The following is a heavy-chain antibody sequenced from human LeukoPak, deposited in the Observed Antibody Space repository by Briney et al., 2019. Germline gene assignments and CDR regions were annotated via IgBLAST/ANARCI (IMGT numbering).Heavy chain of an antibody. D-gene: IGHD3-10*01. J-gene: IGHJ4*02. Sequence: GGSLRLSCAASGFTFSTYEMNWVRQAPGKGLEWVSYISGRGSTIYYADSVKGRFTISRDNAKNSLYLQMNSLRAEDTAVYYCARELRGGNFDYWGQGTLVTVSS. V-gene: IGHV3-48*03. CDR2: ISGRGSTI. CDR3: ARELRGGNFDY. CDR1: GFTFSTYE.